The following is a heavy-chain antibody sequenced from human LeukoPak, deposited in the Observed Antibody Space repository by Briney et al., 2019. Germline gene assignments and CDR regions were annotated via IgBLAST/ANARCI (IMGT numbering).Heavy chain of an antibody. CDR3: ARDKDWAFDY. J-gene: IGHJ4*02. CDR2: IYSGGST. D-gene: IGHD3/OR15-3a*01. V-gene: IGHV3-53*01. Sequence: GGSLRLSCAASGFTFSSYAMSWVRLAPGKGLEWVSVIYSGGSTYYADSVKGRFTISRDNSKNTLYLQMNSLRAEDTAVYYCARDKDWAFDYWGQGTLVTVSS. CDR1: GFTFSSYA.